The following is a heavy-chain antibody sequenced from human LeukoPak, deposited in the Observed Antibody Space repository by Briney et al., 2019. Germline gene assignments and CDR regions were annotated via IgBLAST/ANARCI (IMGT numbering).Heavy chain of an antibody. V-gene: IGHV1-18*01. CDR2: ISAYNGNT. CDR1: GYTFTSYG. CDR3: ARAQYYYGSGSSDDLYFDY. J-gene: IGHJ4*02. Sequence: ASVKVSCKASGYTFTSYGISWVRQAPGQGLEWMGWISAYNGNTNYAQKFQGRVTITTDESTSTAYMELSSLRFEDTAVYYCARAQYYYGSGSSDDLYFDYWGQGTLVTVSS. D-gene: IGHD3-10*01.